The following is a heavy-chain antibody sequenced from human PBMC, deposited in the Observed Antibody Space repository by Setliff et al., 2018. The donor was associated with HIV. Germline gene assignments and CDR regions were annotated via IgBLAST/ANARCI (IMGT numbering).Heavy chain of an antibody. CDR1: GYTFSDYY. V-gene: IGHV1-2*02. D-gene: IGHD3-9*01. J-gene: IGHJ4*02. CDR3: ASGCLIGGSGPCRNFEF. Sequence: ASVKVSCKASGYTFSDYYMHWVRQAPGQGLEWMGWINPNSGGTNYAQKFQGRVNMTRDTSISTTYMELSSLKSDDTAVYYCASGCLIGGSGPCRNFEFWGQGTLVTVSS. CDR2: INPNSGGT.